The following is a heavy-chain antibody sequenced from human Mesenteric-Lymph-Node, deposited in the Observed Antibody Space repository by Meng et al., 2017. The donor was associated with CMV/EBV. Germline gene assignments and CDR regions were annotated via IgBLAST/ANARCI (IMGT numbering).Heavy chain of an antibody. CDR3: ACGNLQLRLDFYYGMDV. J-gene: IGHJ6*02. Sequence: GESLKISCVASGFSFSTYTMIWVRQAPGKGLEWVSSISGISSYIDYADSVRGRFTISRDNDKNSLYLQMTSLRAEDTAVYYCACGNLQLRLDFYYGMDVWGQGTTVTVSS. D-gene: IGHD1-1*01. CDR1: GFSFSTYT. CDR2: ISGISSYI. V-gene: IGHV3-21*01.